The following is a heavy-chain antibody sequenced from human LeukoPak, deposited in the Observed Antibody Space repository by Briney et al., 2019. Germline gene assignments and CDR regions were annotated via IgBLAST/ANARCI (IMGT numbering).Heavy chain of an antibody. D-gene: IGHD3-22*01. J-gene: IGHJ3*02. CDR2: IYYSGST. CDR3: ARDRGYRSYYDSSGYYHDAFDI. CDR1: GGSISSYY. Sequence: SETLSLTCAVYGGSISSYYWSWIRQPPGKGLEWIGYIYYSGSTNYNPSLKSRVTISVDTSKNQFSLKLSSVTAADTAVYYCARDRGYRSYYDSSGYYHDAFDIWGQGTMVTVSS. V-gene: IGHV4-59*01.